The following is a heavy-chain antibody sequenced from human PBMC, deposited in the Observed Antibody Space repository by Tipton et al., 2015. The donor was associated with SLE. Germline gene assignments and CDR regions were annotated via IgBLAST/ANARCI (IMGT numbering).Heavy chain of an antibody. Sequence: TLSLTCAVYGGSFSDYYWSWIRQPPGKGLEWIGEINHSGSTNYNPSLKSRVTISVDTSKNQFSLKLSSVTAADTAVYYCARGGLTYGYYYSMDVWGKGTTFTVSS. CDR1: GGSFSDYY. D-gene: IGHD2-21*02. CDR3: ARGGLTYGYYYSMDV. V-gene: IGHV4-34*01. J-gene: IGHJ6*03. CDR2: INHSGST.